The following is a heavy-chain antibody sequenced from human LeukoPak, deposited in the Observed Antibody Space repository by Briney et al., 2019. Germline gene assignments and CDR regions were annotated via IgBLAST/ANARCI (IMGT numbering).Heavy chain of an antibody. D-gene: IGHD1-26*01. V-gene: IGHV3-21*01. J-gene: IGHJ6*03. Sequence: PGGSLRLSCDASGFTFGLYTITWVRQAPGKGLEWVSSITSTGAYINYADSVKGRFTISRDNAKNSPYLQMDSLRAEDTAVYYRARVATGAPTSNYFYYYMDVWGRGTTVTVSS. CDR3: ARVATGAPTSNYFYYYMDV. CDR2: ITSTGAYI. CDR1: GFTFGLYT.